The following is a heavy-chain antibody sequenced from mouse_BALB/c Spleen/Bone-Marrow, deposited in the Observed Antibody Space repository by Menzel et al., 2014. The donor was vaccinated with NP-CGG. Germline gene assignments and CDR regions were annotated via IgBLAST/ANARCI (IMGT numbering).Heavy chain of an antibody. J-gene: IGHJ4*01. CDR1: GFNIKDTY. Sequence: VQLQQSGAELVKPGASVKLSCTASGFNIKDTYMHWVKQRPEQGLGWIGRIDPANGNTKYDPKFQGKATITADTSSNAAYLQLSSLTSEDTAVYYCAREDYGSSYAMDYWGQGTSVTVSS. V-gene: IGHV14-3*02. CDR2: IDPANGNT. D-gene: IGHD1-3*01. CDR3: AREDYGSSYAMDY.